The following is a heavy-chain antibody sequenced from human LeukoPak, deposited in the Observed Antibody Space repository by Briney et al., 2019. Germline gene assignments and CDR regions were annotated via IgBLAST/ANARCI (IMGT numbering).Heavy chain of an antibody. V-gene: IGHV4-39*01. CDR1: AGSITSSSYY. CDR2: IYYSGRT. D-gene: IGHD4-17*01. CDR3: ARLAANDYGDYFDY. J-gene: IGHJ4*02. Sequence: SETLSLTCTVAAGSITSSSYYWGWIRHPPGKGQEWIGSIYYSGRTYYNPSLKSRVTISVDTSKNQFSLKLSSVTAADTAVYYCARLAANDYGDYFDYWGQGSLVTVSS.